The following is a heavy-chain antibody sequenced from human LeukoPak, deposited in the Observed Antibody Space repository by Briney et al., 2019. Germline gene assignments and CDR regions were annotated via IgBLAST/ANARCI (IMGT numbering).Heavy chain of an antibody. J-gene: IGHJ4*02. Sequence: PSETLSLTCAVSGGSISSSNWWSWVRQPPGKGLEWIGEIYHSGSTNYNPSLKSRVTISVDTSKNQFSLKLSSVTATDTAVYYCALTACGGDCYFGVDYWGQGTLVTVSP. CDR3: ALTACGGDCYFGVDY. CDR2: IYHSGST. CDR1: GGSISSSNW. D-gene: IGHD2-21*02. V-gene: IGHV4-4*02.